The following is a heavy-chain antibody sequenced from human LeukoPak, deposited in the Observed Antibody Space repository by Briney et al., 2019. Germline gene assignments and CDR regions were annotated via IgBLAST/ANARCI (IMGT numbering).Heavy chain of an antibody. V-gene: IGHV4-59*01. J-gene: IGHJ3*02. CDR1: GGSISSYY. Sequence: PSETLSLTCTVSGGSISSYYWSWIRQPPGKGLEWIGYIYYSGSTNYNPSLKSRVTISVDTSKNQFSLKLSSVTAADTAVYYCAREEMARGDAFDIWGQGTMVTVSS. CDR2: IYYSGST. CDR3: AREEMARGDAFDI. D-gene: IGHD5-24*01.